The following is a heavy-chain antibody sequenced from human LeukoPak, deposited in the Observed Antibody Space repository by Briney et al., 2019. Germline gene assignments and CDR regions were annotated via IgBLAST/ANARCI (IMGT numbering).Heavy chain of an antibody. J-gene: IGHJ5*02. V-gene: IGHV3-48*01. CDR2: ISSSTSAI. CDR3: ARGRTGTAWNWLDP. D-gene: IGHD1-1*01. CDR1: GFTFSIFS. Sequence: GGSLRLSCAASGFTFSIFSMNWVRQAPGKGLEWVSYISSSTSAIYYADSVKGRFTISRDNANNSLYLQMNSLRAEDTAVYYCARGRTGTAWNWLDPWGQGTLVTVSS.